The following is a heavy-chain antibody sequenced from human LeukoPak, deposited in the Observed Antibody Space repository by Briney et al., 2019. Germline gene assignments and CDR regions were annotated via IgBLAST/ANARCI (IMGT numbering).Heavy chain of an antibody. CDR3: ARDRSGIAARGYYMDV. V-gene: IGHV4-59*11. J-gene: IGHJ6*03. CDR2: IYYSGST. Sequence: SETLSLTCTVSGGSISSHYWSWIRQPPGKGQEWSGYIYYSGSTNYNPSLKSRVTISVDTSKNQFSLKLSSVTAADTAVYYCARDRSGIAARGYYMDVWGKGTTVTVSS. D-gene: IGHD6-6*01. CDR1: GGSISSHY.